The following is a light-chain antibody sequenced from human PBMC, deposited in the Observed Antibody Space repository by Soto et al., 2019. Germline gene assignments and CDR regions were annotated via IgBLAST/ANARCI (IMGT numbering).Light chain of an antibody. V-gene: IGKV3-20*01. J-gene: IGKJ1*01. CDR2: GAS. CDR1: QSVNSSY. CDR3: QQYGNSPQT. Sequence: EIVLTQSPGTLSLSPGERVTLSCRASQSVNSSYLAWYQRKPGQAPRLLIYGASTRATGIPDRLSGSGSGTDFTLTIARLEPGDFAVYYCQQYGNSPQTFGQGTKV.